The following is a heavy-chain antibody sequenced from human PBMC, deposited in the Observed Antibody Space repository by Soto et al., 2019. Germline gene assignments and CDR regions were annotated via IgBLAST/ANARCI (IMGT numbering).Heavy chain of an antibody. V-gene: IGHV3-23*01. J-gene: IGHJ4*02. CDR3: ARNYYFDF. CDR1: GFTFNIFA. CDR2: IGVSGDT. Sequence: GGSLRLSCVASGFTFNIFAISWVRQAPGKGLEWVSSIGVSGDTYYADSVKGRFTISRDNSKNSLSLQMNSLRAEDAAVYYCARNYYFDFWGRGTLVTVSS.